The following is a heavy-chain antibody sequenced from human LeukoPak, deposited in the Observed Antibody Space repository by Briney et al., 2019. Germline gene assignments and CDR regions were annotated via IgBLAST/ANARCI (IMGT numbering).Heavy chain of an antibody. CDR2: IYYSGST. CDR1: GGSISSYY. CDR3: ARARYYGSGSSGFDP. J-gene: IGHJ5*02. Sequence: SETLSLTCTVSGGSISSYYWSWIRQPPGKGLEWIGYIYYSGSTYYNPSLKSRVTISVDTSKNQFSLKLSSVTAADTAVYYCARARYYGSGSSGFDPWGKGTLVTVSS. D-gene: IGHD3-10*01. V-gene: IGHV4-59*12.